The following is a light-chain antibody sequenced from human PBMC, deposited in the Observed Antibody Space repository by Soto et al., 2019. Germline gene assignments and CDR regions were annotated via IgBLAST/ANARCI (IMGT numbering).Light chain of an antibody. Sequence: DIQMTQFPSSLSASVGDRVTITCRASQGIRNDLGWYQQKPGKAPKRLIYAASSLQSGVPLRSSGSGSGTEFTLAISSLQPEDSATFYCLQHSTYPLTFGQGTKVEIK. CDR3: LQHSTYPLT. J-gene: IGKJ1*01. CDR1: QGIRND. V-gene: IGKV1-17*01. CDR2: AAS.